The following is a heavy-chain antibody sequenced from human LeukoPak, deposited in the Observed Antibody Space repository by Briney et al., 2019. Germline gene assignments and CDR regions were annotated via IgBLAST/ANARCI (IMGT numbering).Heavy chain of an antibody. CDR1: GFTFSSYG. CDR2: ISYDGSNK. CDR3: ARTVTTYPVWYFDL. Sequence: SGGSLRLSCAASGFTFSSYGMHWVRQAPGKGLEWVAVISYDGSNKYYVDSVKGRFTISRDNSKNTLYLQMNSLRAEDTAVYYCARTVTTYPVWYFDLWGRGTLVTVSS. J-gene: IGHJ2*01. V-gene: IGHV3-30*03. D-gene: IGHD4-17*01.